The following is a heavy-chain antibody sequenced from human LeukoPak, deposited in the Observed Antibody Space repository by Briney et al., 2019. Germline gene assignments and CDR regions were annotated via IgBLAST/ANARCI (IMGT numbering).Heavy chain of an antibody. CDR3: ASRPIVLVPAANTPGFDY. V-gene: IGHV4-39*01. Sequence: PSETLSLTCTVSGGSISSSSYYWGWIRQPPGKGLEWIGSIYYSGSTYYNPSLKSRVTISVDTSKNQFSLKLSSVTAADTAVYYCASRPIVLVPAANTPGFDYWGQGTLVTVSS. CDR1: GGSISSSSYY. D-gene: IGHD2-2*01. J-gene: IGHJ4*02. CDR2: IYYSGST.